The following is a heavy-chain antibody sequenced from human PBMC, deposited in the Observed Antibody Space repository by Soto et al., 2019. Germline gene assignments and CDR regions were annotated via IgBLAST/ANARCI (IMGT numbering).Heavy chain of an antibody. CDR3: ARGRGYSYGLDP. Sequence: SETLSLTCTVSGGSVSSGSFYWSWIRQPPGKGLEWIGYIYYSGSTNYNPSLKSRVAISLDTSKNQFSLSLSSVTAADTAVYYCARGRGYSYGLDPWGQGTLVT. D-gene: IGHD5-18*01. CDR1: GGSVSSGSFY. CDR2: IYYSGST. V-gene: IGHV4-61*01. J-gene: IGHJ5*02.